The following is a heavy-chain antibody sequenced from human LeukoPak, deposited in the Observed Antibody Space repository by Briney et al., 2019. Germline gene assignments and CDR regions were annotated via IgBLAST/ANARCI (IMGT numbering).Heavy chain of an antibody. CDR2: MNPNSGNT. CDR3: ARADVVVVAATRPTPYYYMDV. V-gene: IGHV1-8*03. D-gene: IGHD2-15*01. J-gene: IGHJ6*03. CDR1: GGTVSSYA. Sequence: ASVKVSCKASGGTVSSYAISWVRQAPGQGLEWMGWMNPNSGNTGYAQKFQGRVTITRNTSISTAYMELSSLRSEDTAVYYCARADVVVVAATRPTPYYYMDVWGKGTTVTVSS.